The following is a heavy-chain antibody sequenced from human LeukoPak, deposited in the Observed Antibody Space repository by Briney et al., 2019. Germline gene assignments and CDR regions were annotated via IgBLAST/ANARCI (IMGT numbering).Heavy chain of an antibody. V-gene: IGHV4-59*08. CDR2: VSYTGAA. J-gene: IGHJ6*02. Sequence: SETLSLTCTVSRASVKTYSWSWVRQTPGKGLEWIGYVSYTGAANYNPSLKSRVTMSVDTSRNQFFLRLSSVTAADTAVYYCARGDYGDYGDFYYYGLDVWGQGTTVTVSS. CDR3: ARGDYGDYGDFYYYGLDV. D-gene: IGHD4-17*01. CDR1: RASVKTYS.